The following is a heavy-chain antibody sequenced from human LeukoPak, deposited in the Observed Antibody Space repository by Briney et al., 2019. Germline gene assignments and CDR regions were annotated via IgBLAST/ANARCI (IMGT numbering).Heavy chain of an antibody. Sequence: GGSLRLSCAASGFTFSSYGMHWVRQAPGKGLEWVAVISYDGSNKYYADSVKGRFTISRDNSKNTLYLQMNSLRPEDTAVYYCAKDQFSSGFEYFQHWGQGTLVTVSS. CDR2: ISYDGSNK. J-gene: IGHJ1*01. D-gene: IGHD6-19*01. V-gene: IGHV3-30*18. CDR1: GFTFSSYG. CDR3: AKDQFSSGFEYFQH.